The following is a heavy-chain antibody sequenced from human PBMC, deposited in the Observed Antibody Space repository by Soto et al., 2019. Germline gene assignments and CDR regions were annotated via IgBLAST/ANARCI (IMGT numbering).Heavy chain of an antibody. CDR1: GYSFTSYW. Sequence: PGESLKISCNFSGYSFTSYWIGWVRQMPGKGLEWMGIIYPGDSDTRYSPSFQGHVTISADKSFTTAYLQWSSLKASDTAMYYCAQSPRLTEAFDIWGQGTMLTVSS. CDR2: IYPGDSDT. J-gene: IGHJ3*02. V-gene: IGHV5-51*01. CDR3: AQSPRLTEAFDI.